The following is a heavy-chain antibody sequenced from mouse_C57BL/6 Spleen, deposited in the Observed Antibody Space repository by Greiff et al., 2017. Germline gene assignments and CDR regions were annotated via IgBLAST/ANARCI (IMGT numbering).Heavy chain of an antibody. D-gene: IGHD2-3*01. J-gene: IGHJ4*01. CDR3: ARWGLYDGYYTSAMDY. V-gene: IGHV1-53*01. CDR1: GYTFTSSW. Sequence: VQLQQPGTELVKPGASVKLSCKASGYTFTSSWMHWVKQRPGQGLEWIGNINPSNGGTNYNEKFKSKATLTVDKSSSTAYMQLSSLTSEDSAVYYCARWGLYDGYYTSAMDYWGQGTSVTVSS. CDR2: INPSNGGT.